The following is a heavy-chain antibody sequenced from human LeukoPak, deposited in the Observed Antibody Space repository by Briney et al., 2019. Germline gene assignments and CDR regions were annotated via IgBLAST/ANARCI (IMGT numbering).Heavy chain of an antibody. J-gene: IGHJ4*02. CDR2: ISGGGST. CDR3: AKGQEGSGYTY. V-gene: IGHV3-23*01. CDR1: GFTFSTYG. Sequence: GGSLRLSCAASGFTFSTYGMSWVRQAPGKGLEWVSAISGGGSTYYADSVKGRFTISRDNSKNTLYLQMNSLRAEDTAVYYCAKGQEGSGYTYWGQGTLVTVSS. D-gene: IGHD3-22*01.